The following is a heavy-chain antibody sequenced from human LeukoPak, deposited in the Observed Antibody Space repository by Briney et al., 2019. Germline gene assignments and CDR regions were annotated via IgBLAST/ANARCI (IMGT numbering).Heavy chain of an antibody. D-gene: IGHD1-26*01. J-gene: IGHJ4*02. CDR3: ARHGGSYGLDY. CDR1: GGSISSYY. CDR2: LYYSGST. Sequence: PSETLSLTCTVSGGSISSYYWSWIRQPPGKGLEWIGYLYYSGSTYNPSLKSRVTISVDTSKNQFSLKVSSVTAADTAVYYCARHGGSYGLDYWGQGTLVTVSS. V-gene: IGHV4-59*08.